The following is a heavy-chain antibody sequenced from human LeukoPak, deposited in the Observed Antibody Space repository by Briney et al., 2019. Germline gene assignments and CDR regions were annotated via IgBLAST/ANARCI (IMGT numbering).Heavy chain of an antibody. J-gene: IGHJ3*01. CDR2: IYTSGTT. CDR1: RGSISGDY. V-gene: IGHV4-4*07. CDR3: AKVFHD. Sequence: SETLSLTCTVSRGSISGDYWSWIRHPAGKGLEWIGLIYTSGTTNYNPSLKSRVTMSLDTSKNQFSLKLSSVTAADTAVYFCAKVFHDWGQGTMVTVSS.